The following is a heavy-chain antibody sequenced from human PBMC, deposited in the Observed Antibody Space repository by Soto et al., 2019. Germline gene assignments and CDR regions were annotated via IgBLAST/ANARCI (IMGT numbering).Heavy chain of an antibody. Sequence: PGGPLRLSCAASGFIFSRFAMHWVRQAPGKGLEWVALISDDGSTKYYADSVKGRFTISRDNSKNTLYLQMNSLSAEDTAVYYCTRADLTVTLSVFDPWGQGTLVTVSS. CDR3: TRADLTVTLSVFDP. CDR2: ISDDGSTK. CDR1: GFIFSRFA. J-gene: IGHJ5*02. D-gene: IGHD4-17*01. V-gene: IGHV3-30-3*01.